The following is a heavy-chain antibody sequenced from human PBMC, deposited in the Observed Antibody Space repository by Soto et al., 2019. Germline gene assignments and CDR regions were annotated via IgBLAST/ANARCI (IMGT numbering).Heavy chain of an antibody. CDR2: IIPIFGTA. CDR3: ARGVGQLVGGDYYYGMDV. CDR1: GGTFSSYA. D-gene: IGHD6-6*01. V-gene: IGHV1-69*12. J-gene: IGHJ6*02. Sequence: QVQLVQSGAEVKKPGSSVKVSCKASGGTFSSYAISWVRQAPGQGLEWMGGIIPIFGTASYAQKFQGRVTITADESTSTADMELSSLSSEDTAVYYCARGVGQLVGGDYYYGMDVWGQGTTVTVSS.